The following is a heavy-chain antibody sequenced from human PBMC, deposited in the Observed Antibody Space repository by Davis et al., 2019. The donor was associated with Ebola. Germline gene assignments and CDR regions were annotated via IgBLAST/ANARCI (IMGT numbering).Heavy chain of an antibody. J-gene: IGHJ6*03. D-gene: IGHD2-2*01. CDR1: GGSISSVDSS. V-gene: IGHV4-30-2*01. CDR2: IDHSGNT. CDR3: ARLQGNRCSGTSCYYYYYYMDV. Sequence: PSETLSLTCVVSGGSISSVDSSWSWIRQPPGKGLEWIGYIDHSGNTYYKPSLKNRVTISVDRSKNQFSLRLSSVTAADTAVYYCARLQGNRCSGTSCYYYYYYMDVWGKGTTVTVSS.